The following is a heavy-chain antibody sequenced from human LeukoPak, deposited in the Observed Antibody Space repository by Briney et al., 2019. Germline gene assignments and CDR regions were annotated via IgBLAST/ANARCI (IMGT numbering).Heavy chain of an antibody. J-gene: IGHJ3*02. D-gene: IGHD2-21*02. CDR3: ASGYCGGACQLGGVDM. V-gene: IGHV4-59*01. CDR2: THYSGST. Sequence: SETLSLTCTVSGGPISSYYWSWLRQPPGKGLEYIGYTHYSGSTNYNPSLKSRVTISLDTSGNQFSLKLSSVTAADTAVYYCASGYCGGACQLGGVDMWGQGTMVTVSS. CDR1: GGPISSYY.